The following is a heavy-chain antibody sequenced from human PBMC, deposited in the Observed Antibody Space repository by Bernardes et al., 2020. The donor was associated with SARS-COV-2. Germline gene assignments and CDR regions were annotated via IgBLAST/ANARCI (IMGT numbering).Heavy chain of an antibody. CDR2: IKQDGSEK. CDR3: ARDIATTGSWFDP. CDR1: GFIFSTYW. V-gene: IGHV3-7*01. J-gene: IGHJ5*02. Sequence: VGSLILSCAGSGFIFSTYWMSWVRQAPGKGLEWVASIKQDGSEKYYVDSVKGRFTVSRDTARNSLYMQMNSLRAEDTAVYYCARDIATTGSWFDPWGQGTLVTVSS. D-gene: IGHD3-10*01.